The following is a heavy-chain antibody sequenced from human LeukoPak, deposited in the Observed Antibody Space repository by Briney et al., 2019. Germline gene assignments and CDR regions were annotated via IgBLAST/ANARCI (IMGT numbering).Heavy chain of an antibody. CDR3: ARGGSSGSMIY. V-gene: IGHV3-48*01. CDR2: ISSSSTI. D-gene: IGHD3-22*01. Sequence: GGSLRLSCAASGFTFTNYSMNWVRQAPGKGLEWVSYISSSSTIYYADSVKGRFTISRDNAKNSLYLQMNSLRVEDTAVYYCARGGSSGSMIYWGQGTLVTVSS. J-gene: IGHJ4*02. CDR1: GFTFTNYS.